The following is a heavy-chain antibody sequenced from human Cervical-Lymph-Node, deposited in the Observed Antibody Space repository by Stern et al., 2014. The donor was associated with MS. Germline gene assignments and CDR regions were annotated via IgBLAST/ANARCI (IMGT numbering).Heavy chain of an antibody. J-gene: IGHJ4*02. V-gene: IGHV1-24*01. CDR2: FDPEDGET. CDR1: GHPLSELA. CDR3: ATDRGVK. D-gene: IGHD3-10*01. Sequence: VQLEESGAEVKKPGASVTVSCNVAGHPLSELAMHWLRQLPTRGLEWMGQFDPEDGETVYAQQFQGRLSMTEDTSTGTAYMTLTALRSEDTAVYYCATDRGVKWGQGTLVTVSS.